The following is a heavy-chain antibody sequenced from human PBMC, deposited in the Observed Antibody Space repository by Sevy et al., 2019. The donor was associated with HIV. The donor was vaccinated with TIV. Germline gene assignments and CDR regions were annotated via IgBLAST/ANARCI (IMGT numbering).Heavy chain of an antibody. Sequence: GGSLRLSCAASGFTFSSYSMNWVRQAPGKGLEWVSSISSSSSYIYYADSVKGRFTISRDNAKNSLYLQMNSLRAEDTAVYYCARRGGGSLDYFDYWGQGTLVTVSS. CDR3: ARRGGGSLDYFDY. D-gene: IGHD1-26*01. CDR2: ISSSSSYI. CDR1: GFTFSSYS. J-gene: IGHJ4*02. V-gene: IGHV3-21*01.